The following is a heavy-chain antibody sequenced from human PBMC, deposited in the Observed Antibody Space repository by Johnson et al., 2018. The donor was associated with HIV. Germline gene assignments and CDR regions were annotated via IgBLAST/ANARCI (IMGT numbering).Heavy chain of an antibody. V-gene: IGHV3-7*02. CDR2: VNQDGSAK. CDR3: ARGSRYTYDNDDAYLLHAFDF. D-gene: IGHD3-22*01. Sequence: MQLVESGGGLVQPGGSLRLSCAASGFTLSNHWMSWVRQAPGKGLEYVANVNQDGSAKFYVDSVKGRFTISRDNAKNSLYLQMDSLRVEDTAVYYCARGSRYTYDNDDAYLLHAFDFWGQGTMVTVSS. CDR1: GFTLSNHW. J-gene: IGHJ3*01.